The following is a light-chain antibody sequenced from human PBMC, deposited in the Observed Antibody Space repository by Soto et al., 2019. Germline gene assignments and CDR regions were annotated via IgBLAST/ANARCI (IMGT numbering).Light chain of an antibody. J-gene: IGKJ4*01. CDR2: WAS. V-gene: IGKV4-1*01. Sequence: DIVMTQSPDSLAVSLGERATINCKSSQSALYSPNNKNYLAWYQQKPGQPPKLLIYWASARESGVPDRFSGSGSGTDFTLTISSLQAEDVAVYYCQQYYSTPLTFGGGTKVEIK. CDR1: QSALYSPNNKNY. CDR3: QQYYSTPLT.